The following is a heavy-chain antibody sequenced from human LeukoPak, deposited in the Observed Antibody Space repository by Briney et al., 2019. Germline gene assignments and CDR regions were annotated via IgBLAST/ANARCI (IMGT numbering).Heavy chain of an antibody. CDR1: GGSISSGDYY. Sequence: SQTLSLTCTVSGGSISSGDYYWSWIRQPPGKGLERIGYIYYSGSTYYNPSLKSRVTISVDTSKNQFSLKLSSVTAADTAVYYCATGVDAAMVQFDYWGQGTLVTVSS. CDR2: IYYSGST. J-gene: IGHJ4*02. D-gene: IGHD5-18*01. V-gene: IGHV4-30-4*01. CDR3: ATGVDAAMVQFDY.